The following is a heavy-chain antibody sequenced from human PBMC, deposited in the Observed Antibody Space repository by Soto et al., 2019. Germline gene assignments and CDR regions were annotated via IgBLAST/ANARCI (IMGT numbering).Heavy chain of an antibody. V-gene: IGHV3-9*01. CDR2: ISWNSGSI. Sequence: GGSLRLSCAASGFTFDDYAMHWVRQAPGKGLEWVSGISWNSGSIGYADSVKGRFTISRDNAKNSLYLQMNSLRAEDTALYYCAKHMGYSYGYGMDVWGQGTTVTVSS. D-gene: IGHD5-18*01. CDR1: GFTFDDYA. J-gene: IGHJ6*02. CDR3: AKHMGYSYGYGMDV.